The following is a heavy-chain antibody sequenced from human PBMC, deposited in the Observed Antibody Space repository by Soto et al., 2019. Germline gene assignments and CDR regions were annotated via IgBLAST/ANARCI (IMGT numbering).Heavy chain of an antibody. CDR1: GGTFSSYA. Sequence: GASVKVSCKASGGTFSSYAISWVRQAPGQGLEWMGGIIPIFGTANYAQKFQGRVTITADESTSTAYMELSSLRSEDTAVYYCARDQGFGEASGHWFDPWGQGTLVTVSS. CDR2: IIPIFGTA. CDR3: ARDQGFGEASGHWFDP. D-gene: IGHD3-10*01. J-gene: IGHJ5*02. V-gene: IGHV1-69*13.